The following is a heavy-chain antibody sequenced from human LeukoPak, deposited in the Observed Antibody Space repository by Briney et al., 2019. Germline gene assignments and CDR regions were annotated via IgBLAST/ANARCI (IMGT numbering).Heavy chain of an antibody. CDR3: ARTTEGGYTYGYFYYYYMDV. V-gene: IGHV4-59*01. CDR1: GGSISSYY. Sequence: PSETLSLTCTVSGGSISSYYWSWIRQPPGKGLEWIGYIYYSGSTNYNPSLKSRVTIPVDTSKNQFSLKLTSVTAADTAVYYCARTTEGGYTYGYFYYYYMDVWGKGTTVTISS. CDR2: IYYSGST. J-gene: IGHJ6*03. D-gene: IGHD5-18*01.